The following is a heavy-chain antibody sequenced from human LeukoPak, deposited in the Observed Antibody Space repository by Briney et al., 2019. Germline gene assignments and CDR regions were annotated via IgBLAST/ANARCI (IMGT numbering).Heavy chain of an antibody. CDR3: AGEGGTLVGATHFDY. Sequence: PGGSLRLSCAASGFTFSSYSMNWVRQAPGKGLEWVSSISSSSSYIYYADSVKGRFTISRDNAKNSLYLQMNSLRAEDTAVYYCAGEGGTLVGATHFDYWGQGTLVTVSS. J-gene: IGHJ4*02. CDR1: GFTFSSYS. D-gene: IGHD1-26*01. CDR2: ISSSSSYI. V-gene: IGHV3-21*04.